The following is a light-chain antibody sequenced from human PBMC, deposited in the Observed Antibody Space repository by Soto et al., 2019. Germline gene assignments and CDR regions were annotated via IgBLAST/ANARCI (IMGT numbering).Light chain of an antibody. CDR3: QQYDNWPRT. CDR2: GAS. V-gene: IGKV3-15*01. Sequence: ETVLTQSAGTLSLSPGEGASLPRRASQSVSNNYLAWYQQKPGQAPRLLIYGASTRATGIPARFSGSGSGTEFTLTISSLQSEDFAVYYCQQYDNWPRTFGQGTKVDIK. J-gene: IGKJ1*01. CDR1: QSVSNN.